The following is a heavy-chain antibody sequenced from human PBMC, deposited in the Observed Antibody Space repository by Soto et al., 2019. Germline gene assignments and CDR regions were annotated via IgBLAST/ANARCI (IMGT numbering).Heavy chain of an antibody. CDR2: IYPDDSDT. J-gene: IGHJ6*02. V-gene: IGHV5-51*01. D-gene: IGHD2-15*01. Sequence: GESLKISCKASGYIFTDYWIAWVRQMPGKGLEWMGIIYPDDSDTRYSPSIQGQVTISVDKSITTAYLQWSSLRPSDTAMYYCVRNGECSGGSCYSPSYYYYGLYVWGQGTTVTVSS. CDR1: GYIFTDYW. CDR3: VRNGECSGGSCYSPSYYYYGLYV.